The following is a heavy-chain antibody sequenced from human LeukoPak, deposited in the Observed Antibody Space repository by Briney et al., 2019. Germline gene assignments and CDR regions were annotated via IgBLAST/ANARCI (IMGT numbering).Heavy chain of an antibody. CDR2: ISSTSSYI. J-gene: IGHJ4*02. Sequence: PGGSLGLSCAASGFSFSSYSMNWVRQAPGKGLEWVSSISSTSSYIYYADSVKGRFTISRDNAKNSLYLQMNSLRAEDTAVYRCMVTHPQHYYFDYWGQGTLVTVSS. V-gene: IGHV3-21*01. CDR3: MVTHPQHYYFDY. CDR1: GFSFSSYS. D-gene: IGHD2-21*02.